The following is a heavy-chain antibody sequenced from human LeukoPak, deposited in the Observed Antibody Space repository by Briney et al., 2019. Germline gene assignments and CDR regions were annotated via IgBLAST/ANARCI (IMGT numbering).Heavy chain of an antibody. CDR1: GYTFTGYY. D-gene: IGHD3-22*01. CDR2: INPNSGDT. CDR3: AAVFGSGYYYYFDY. Sequence: ASVKVSCKASGYTFTGYYVHWVRQAPGQGLEWMGWINPNSGDTNYAQKFQGRVTITRDMSTSTAYMELSSLRSEDTALYYCAAVFGSGYYYYFDYWGQGTLVTVSS. J-gene: IGHJ4*02. V-gene: IGHV1-2*02.